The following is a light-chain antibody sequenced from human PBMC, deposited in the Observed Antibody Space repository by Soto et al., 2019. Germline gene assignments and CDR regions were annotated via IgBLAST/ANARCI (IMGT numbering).Light chain of an antibody. J-gene: IGKJ1*01. CDR1: QGISSW. CDR2: AAS. Sequence: DIQMTQSPSSVSASVGDRVTITCRASQGISSWLAWHQQKPGKAPKLLIYAASNLQSGVPPRFSGSGSGTYFTLTISSLQPEDVATYFCQQANTFSWTFGQGTKVEIK. CDR3: QQANTFSWT. V-gene: IGKV1-12*01.